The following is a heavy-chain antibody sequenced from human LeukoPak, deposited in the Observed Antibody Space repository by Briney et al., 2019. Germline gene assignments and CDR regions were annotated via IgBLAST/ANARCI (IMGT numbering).Heavy chain of an antibody. D-gene: IGHD2-2*01. V-gene: IGHV4-34*01. CDR1: GGSFSGYY. Sequence: SETLSLTCAVYGGSFSGYYWSWIRLPPGKGLEWIGEINHSGSTNYNPSLKSRVTISVDTSKNQFSLKLSSVTAADTAVYYCARGRGIVLVPAHNWFDPWGQGTLVTVSS. CDR2: INHSGST. CDR3: ARGRGIVLVPAHNWFDP. J-gene: IGHJ5*02.